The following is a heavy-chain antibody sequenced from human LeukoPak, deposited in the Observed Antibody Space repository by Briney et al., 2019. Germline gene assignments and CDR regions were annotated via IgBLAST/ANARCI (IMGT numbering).Heavy chain of an antibody. Sequence: PGGSLRLSCAASGFTFSRFEMNWVRQGPGKGLEWVSYISGSGSNKYYAETAKGRFTISRDNDKSSLYLQMNSLRAEDTAVYYCARDYGGVMFDYWGQGTLLTVSS. CDR3: ARDYGGVMFDY. D-gene: IGHD4-23*01. CDR1: GFTFSRFE. CDR2: ISGSGSNK. V-gene: IGHV3-48*03. J-gene: IGHJ4*02.